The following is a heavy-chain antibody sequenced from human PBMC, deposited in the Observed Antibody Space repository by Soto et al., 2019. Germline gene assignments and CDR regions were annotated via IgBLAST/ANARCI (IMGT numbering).Heavy chain of an antibody. D-gene: IGHD6-13*01. CDR1: GVYISSSSYH. J-gene: IGHJ4*02. V-gene: IGHV4-31*03. Sequence: NLSLTCSVSGVYISSSSYHRTWIRQHPGKGLEWIGFLYYNGTTYYSPSLKSRIVISADTSKNQFSLILSSVTAADTAVYYCARYRFSGSLSTFDYWGPGVLVTVSS. CDR2: LYYNGTT. CDR3: ARYRFSGSLSTFDY.